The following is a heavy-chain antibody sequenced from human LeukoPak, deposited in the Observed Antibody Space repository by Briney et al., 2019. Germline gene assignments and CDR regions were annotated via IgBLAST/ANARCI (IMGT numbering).Heavy chain of an antibody. J-gene: IGHJ6*02. CDR2: INAGNGNT. D-gene: IGHD2-2*01. CDR3: AREYQLPPHRYYYYGVDV. CDR1: GYTFTSYA. Sequence: ASVKVSCKASGYTFTSYAMHWVRQALGQRLEWMGWINAGNGNTKYSQKFQGRVTITRDTSASTAYMELSSLRSEDTAVYYCAREYQLPPHRYYYYGVDVWGQGTTVTVSS. V-gene: IGHV1-3*01.